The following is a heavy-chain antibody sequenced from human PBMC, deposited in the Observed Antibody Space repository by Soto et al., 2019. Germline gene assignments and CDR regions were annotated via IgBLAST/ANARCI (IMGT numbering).Heavy chain of an antibody. CDR1: GFTFSSYG. CDR3: ARGMRDIAAAGSSFDY. Sequence: QVQLVESGGGVVQPGRSLRLSCAASGFTFSSYGMHWVRQAPGKGLEWVAVIWYDGSNKYYADSVKGRFTISRDNSKNTLYLQMNSLRAEDTAVYYCARGMRDIAAAGSSFDYWGPGTLVTVSS. V-gene: IGHV3-33*01. J-gene: IGHJ4*02. D-gene: IGHD6-13*01. CDR2: IWYDGSNK.